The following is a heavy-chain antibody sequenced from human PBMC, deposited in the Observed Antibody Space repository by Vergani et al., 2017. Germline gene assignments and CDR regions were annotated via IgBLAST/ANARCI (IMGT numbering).Heavy chain of an antibody. D-gene: IGHD3-3*01. CDR2: IYYSGST. Sequence: QVQLQESGPGLVKPSETLSLTCTVSGGSISGYYWSWIRQPPGKGLEWIGYIYYSGSTNYNPSLKSRVTISVDTSKNQFSLKLSSVTAADTAVYYCARDSPVVDFWSGYYDGGARYYMDVWGKGTTVTVSS. J-gene: IGHJ6*03. CDR3: ARDSPVVDFWSGYYDGGARYYMDV. CDR1: GGSISGYY. V-gene: IGHV4-59*01.